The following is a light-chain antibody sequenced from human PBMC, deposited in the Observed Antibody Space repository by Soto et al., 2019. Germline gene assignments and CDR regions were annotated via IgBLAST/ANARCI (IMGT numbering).Light chain of an antibody. J-gene: IGKJ4*01. V-gene: IGKV3-20*01. CDR2: GAS. CDR1: QSVSSSY. Sequence: EIVLTQSPGTLSLSPGERATLSCRASQSVSSSYLAWYQQKPGQAPRLLLYGASSRATGIPDRLSGSGSGTDFTLTISRLEPEDFAVYYCQQYGSSPQLTFGGGTKVEIK. CDR3: QQYGSSPQLT.